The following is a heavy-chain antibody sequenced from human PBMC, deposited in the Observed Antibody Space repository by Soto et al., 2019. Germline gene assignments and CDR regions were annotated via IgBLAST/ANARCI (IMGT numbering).Heavy chain of an antibody. D-gene: IGHD3-3*01. CDR1: GGSISSGGYS. J-gene: IGHJ4*02. CDR2: IYHSGST. V-gene: IGHV4-30-2*01. Sequence: SETLSRTCAVSGGSISSGGYSWSRIRQPPGKGLEWIGYIYHSGSTYYNPSLKSRVTISVDRSENQFSLKLSSVTAADTAAYYCAREIDLILDYWGQGTLVTVSS. CDR3: AREIDLILDY.